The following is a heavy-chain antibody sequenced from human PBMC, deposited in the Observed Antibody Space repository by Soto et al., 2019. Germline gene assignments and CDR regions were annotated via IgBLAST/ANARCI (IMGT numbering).Heavy chain of an antibody. CDR3: AKEESRSYYYYYGMDV. Sequence: EVQLLESGGGLVQPGGSLRLSCAASGFTFSSYAMSWVRQAPGKGLEWVSAISGSGGSTYYADSVKGRFTISRDNSKNTLYLQMNSLRAEDTAVYYCAKEESRSYYYYYGMDVWGQGTTVTVSS. CDR2: ISGSGGST. CDR1: GFTFSSYA. J-gene: IGHJ6*02. D-gene: IGHD3-10*01. V-gene: IGHV3-23*01.